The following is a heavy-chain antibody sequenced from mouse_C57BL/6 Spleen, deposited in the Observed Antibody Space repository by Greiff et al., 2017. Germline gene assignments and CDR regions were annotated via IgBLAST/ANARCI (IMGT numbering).Heavy chain of an antibody. CDR1: GYTFTDYN. V-gene: IGHV1-18*01. J-gene: IGHJ1*03. D-gene: IGHD1-1*01. CDR2: INPNNGGT. CDR3: ARRGGSSPNYWYFDV. Sequence: EVQGVESGPELVKPGASVKIPCKASGYTFTDYNMDWVKQSHGKSLEWIGDINPNNGGTIYNQKFKGKATLTVDKSSSTAYMELRSLTSEDTAVYYCARRGGSSPNYWYFDVWGTGTTVTVSS.